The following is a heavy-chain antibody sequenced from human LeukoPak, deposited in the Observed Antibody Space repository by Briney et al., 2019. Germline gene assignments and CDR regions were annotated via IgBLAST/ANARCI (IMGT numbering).Heavy chain of an antibody. Sequence: GASVKVSCKASGYTFTSYAMIWVGQAPGQGLEWMGWINTNTGNPTYAQGFTGRFVFSLDTSVSTAYLQISSLKAEDTAGYYCARAHYSNYKMPDYWGQGTLITVSS. D-gene: IGHD4-11*01. CDR2: INTNTGNP. CDR1: GYTFTSYA. CDR3: ARAHYSNYKMPDY. J-gene: IGHJ4*02. V-gene: IGHV7-4-1*02.